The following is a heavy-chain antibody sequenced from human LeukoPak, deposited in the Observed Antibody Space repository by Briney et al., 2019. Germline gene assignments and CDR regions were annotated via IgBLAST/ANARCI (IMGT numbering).Heavy chain of an antibody. D-gene: IGHD3-22*01. V-gene: IGHV4-34*01. CDR1: GGSFSGYY. Sequence: PSETLSLTCAVYGGSFSGYYWSWIRQPPGKGLEWIGEINHSGSTNYNPSLKSRVTISVDTSKNQFSLKLSSVTAADTAVYYCARWGDSSGSLLYFDYWGQGTLVTVSS. CDR3: ARWGDSSGSLLYFDY. CDR2: INHSGST. J-gene: IGHJ4*02.